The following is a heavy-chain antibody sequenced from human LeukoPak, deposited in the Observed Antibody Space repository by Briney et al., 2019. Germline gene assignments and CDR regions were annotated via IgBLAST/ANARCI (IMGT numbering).Heavy chain of an antibody. CDR2: ISWNSGSI. Sequence: GGSLRLSCVASGFTFDDYAMHWVRQAPGKGLEWVSGISWNSGSIAYADSVKGRFTISRDNAKNSLYLQMNSLRAEDTAFYYCAKGPSYTSGWSAEYFQHWGQGTLVTVSS. V-gene: IGHV3-9*01. J-gene: IGHJ1*01. D-gene: IGHD6-19*01. CDR3: AKGPSYTSGWSAEYFQH. CDR1: GFTFDDYA.